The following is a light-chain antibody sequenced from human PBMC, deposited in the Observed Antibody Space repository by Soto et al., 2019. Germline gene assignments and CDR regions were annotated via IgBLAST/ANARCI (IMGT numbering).Light chain of an antibody. J-gene: IGLJ1*01. CDR3: SSYTSSTPYV. V-gene: IGLV2-14*01. CDR1: SSDVGGYNY. CDR2: EVS. Sequence: HSALTQPASVSVSPGQSITVSCTGTSSDVGGYNYVSWYQQHPGKAPKLMIYEVSNRPSGVSNRFSGSKSGNTASLTISGLQAEDEADYYCSSYTSSTPYVFGTGTKVTVL.